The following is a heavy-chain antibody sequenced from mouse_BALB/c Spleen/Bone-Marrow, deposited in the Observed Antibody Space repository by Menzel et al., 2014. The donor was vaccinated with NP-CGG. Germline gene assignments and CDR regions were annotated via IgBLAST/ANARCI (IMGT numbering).Heavy chain of an antibody. CDR1: GYTFTSYW. V-gene: IGHV1S22*01. D-gene: IGHD2-10*01. CDR2: IYPGSGRT. CDR3: TRREGAYYGNYVGYFDY. Sequence: LQQSGSELVRPGASVKLSCKASGYTFTSYWMHWVRQRHGQGLEWIGNIYPGSGRTYYDEKFKNKVSLTVDTSSSTAYMHLSSLTSEDSAVYYCTRREGAYYGNYVGYFDYWGQGTTLRVPS. J-gene: IGHJ2*01.